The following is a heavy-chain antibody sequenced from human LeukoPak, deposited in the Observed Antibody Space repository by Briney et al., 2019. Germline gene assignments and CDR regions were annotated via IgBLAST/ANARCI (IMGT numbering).Heavy chain of an antibody. D-gene: IGHD6-19*01. CDR1: GYTFISYG. J-gene: IGHJ6*03. V-gene: IGHV1-18*01. CDR3: ARATRSFYYYMDV. CDR2: INPHNGNT. Sequence: ASVKVSCKASGYTFISYGISWVRQAPGQGLEWVAWINPHNGNTNYAQNLQGRATVTTDASTSTAYMELRNLRSDDTALYYCARATRSFYYYMDVWGKGTTVTVS.